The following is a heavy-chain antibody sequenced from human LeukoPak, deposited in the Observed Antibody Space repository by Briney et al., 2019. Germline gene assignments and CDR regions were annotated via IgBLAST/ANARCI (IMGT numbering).Heavy chain of an antibody. CDR2: INPNSGGT. Sequence: ASVKVSCKASGYTFTGYYMLWARQAPGQGLEWMGWINPNSGGTNYAQKFQGRVTMTRDTSISTASMELSRLRSDDTAVYYCARSDRITIFGVVTGHWFDPWGQGTLVTVSS. J-gene: IGHJ5*02. D-gene: IGHD3-3*01. V-gene: IGHV1-2*02. CDR3: ARSDRITIFGVVTGHWFDP. CDR1: GYTFTGYY.